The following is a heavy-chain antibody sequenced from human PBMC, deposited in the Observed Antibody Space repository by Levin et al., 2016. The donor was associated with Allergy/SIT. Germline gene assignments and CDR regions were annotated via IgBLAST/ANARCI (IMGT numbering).Heavy chain of an antibody. Sequence: RQAPGKGLEWIGYIYYSGSTYYNPPLKSRVTISVDTSKNQFSLKLSSVTAADTAVYYCARRVVVPAAMMGAWFDPWGQGTLVTVSS. D-gene: IGHD2-2*01. CDR3: ARRVVVPAAMMGAWFDP. J-gene: IGHJ5*02. V-gene: IGHV4-30-4*01. CDR2: IYYSGST.